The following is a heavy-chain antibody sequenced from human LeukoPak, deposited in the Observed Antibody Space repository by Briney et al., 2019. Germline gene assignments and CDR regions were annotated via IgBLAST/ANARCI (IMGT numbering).Heavy chain of an antibody. CDR2: ISSSSSTI. CDR3: AKLPWGSYRYNPLDY. V-gene: IGHV3-48*01. CDR1: GFTFSSYS. D-gene: IGHD3-16*02. Sequence: GGSLRLSCAASGFTFSSYSMNWVRQAPGKGLEWVSYISSSSSTIYHADSVKGRFTISRDNAKNSLYLQMNSLRAEDTAVYYCAKLPWGSYRYNPLDYWGQGTLVTVSS. J-gene: IGHJ4*02.